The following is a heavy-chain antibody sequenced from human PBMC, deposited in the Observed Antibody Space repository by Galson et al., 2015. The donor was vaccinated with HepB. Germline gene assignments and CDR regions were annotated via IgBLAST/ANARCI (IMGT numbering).Heavy chain of an antibody. CDR1: GYTFTGYS. D-gene: IGHD3-22*01. Sequence: SVKVSCKASGYTFTGYSLHWVRQAPGQGLEWMGRINSNSGGPSFAQKFQGRVTMTRDTSITTAYMELSRLISDDTAVYYCARSQRPPNYYDSSGPRDAFDIWGQGTTVTVSS. V-gene: IGHV1-2*06. CDR2: INSNSGGP. CDR3: ARSQRPPNYYDSSGPRDAFDI. J-gene: IGHJ3*02.